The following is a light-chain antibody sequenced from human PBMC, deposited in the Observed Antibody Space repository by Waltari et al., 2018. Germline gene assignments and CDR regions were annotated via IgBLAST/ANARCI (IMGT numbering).Light chain of an antibody. CDR2: DAY. J-gene: IGKJ4*01. CDR1: QDIKNY. Sequence: DVQLTQSPSSLSASVGDRVTFTCQATQDIKNYLNWFQQKPGKAPELLIYDAYNLEPGVPSRFSGSGSGTDFILTISSLQPEDVATYFCQQFYSLPYTFGGGTKVDIK. CDR3: QQFYSLPYT. V-gene: IGKV1-33*01.